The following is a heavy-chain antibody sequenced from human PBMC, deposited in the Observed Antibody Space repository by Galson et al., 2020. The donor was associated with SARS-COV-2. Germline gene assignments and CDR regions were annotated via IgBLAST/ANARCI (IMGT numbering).Heavy chain of an antibody. CDR2: INSDGSST. D-gene: IGHD3-3*01. V-gene: IGHV3-74*01. J-gene: IGHJ6*02. Sequence: TGGSLRLSCAASGFTFSTCWMHWVRQAPGKGLVWVSRINSDGSSTDYADSVKGRFTISRDNAKNTLYLQLNSLRAEDTAVYYCARDLDDSWSAYRRSYYYYGIDVWGQGTTVTVSS. CDR3: ARDLDDSWSAYRRSYYYYGIDV. CDR1: GFTFSTCW.